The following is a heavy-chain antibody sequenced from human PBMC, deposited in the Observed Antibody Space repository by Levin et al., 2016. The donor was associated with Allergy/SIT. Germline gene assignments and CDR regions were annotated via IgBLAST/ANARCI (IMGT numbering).Heavy chain of an antibody. D-gene: IGHD3-9*01. CDR1: GFTFSSYS. CDR2: ISSSSSYI. CDR3: ASAFYDILAQNDY. J-gene: IGHJ4*02. V-gene: IGHV3-21*01. Sequence: GGSLRLSCAASGFTFSSYSMNWVRQAPGKGLEWVSSISSSSSYIYYADSVKGRFTISRDNAKNSLYLQMNSLRAEDTAVYYCASAFYDILAQNDYWGQGTLVTVSS.